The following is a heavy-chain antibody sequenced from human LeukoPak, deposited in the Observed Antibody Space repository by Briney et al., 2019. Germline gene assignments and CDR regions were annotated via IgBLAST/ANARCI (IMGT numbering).Heavy chain of an antibody. Sequence: ASVKVSCKASGYTFTGYYMHWVRQAPGQGLEWMGWINPNSGGTNYAQKFQGRVTMTRDTSISTAYMELSRLRSDDTAVFYCARDRPGYSSGWYSDYWGQGTLVTVSS. D-gene: IGHD6-19*01. J-gene: IGHJ4*02. CDR1: GYTFTGYY. V-gene: IGHV1-2*02. CDR2: INPNSGGT. CDR3: ARDRPGYSSGWYSDY.